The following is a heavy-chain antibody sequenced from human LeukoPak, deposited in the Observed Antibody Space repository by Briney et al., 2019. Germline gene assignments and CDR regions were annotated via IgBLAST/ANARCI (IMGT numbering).Heavy chain of an antibody. CDR1: GFTFSRCD. Sequence: PGGSLRLSCAASGFTFSRCDMHWVRQAPGKGLEWVAFVLYDESLKYYADSVRGRFTISRDNSKNRLDLQMNSLRAEDTAVYYCAKDGQHGYSYPYYVDYWGQGTLVTVSS. V-gene: IGHV3-30*02. J-gene: IGHJ4*02. D-gene: IGHD5-18*01. CDR2: VLYDESLK. CDR3: AKDGQHGYSYPYYVDY.